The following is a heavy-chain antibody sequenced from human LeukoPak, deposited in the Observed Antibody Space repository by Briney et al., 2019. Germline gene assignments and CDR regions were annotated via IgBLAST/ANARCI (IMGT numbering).Heavy chain of an antibody. J-gene: IGHJ4*02. Sequence: SETLSLTCTVSGDSIVTDSYFWSWIRQHPGKGLEWVGYILHTGNTFHFNPSLKSRLAMSVDTSKNQFSLSLRSVTAADAAVYYCARDVGGKYYFDYWGQGTLVTVSS. CDR3: ARDVGGKYYFDY. D-gene: IGHD2-15*01. CDR1: GDSIVTDSYF. CDR2: ILHTGNTF. V-gene: IGHV4-31*03.